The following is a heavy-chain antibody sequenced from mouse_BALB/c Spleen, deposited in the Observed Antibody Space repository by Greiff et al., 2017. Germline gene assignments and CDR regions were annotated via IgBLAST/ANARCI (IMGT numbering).Heavy chain of an antibody. J-gene: IGHJ1*01. CDR1: GFTFSSYA. CDR3: AVWLDWYFDV. D-gene: IGHD2-2*01. Sequence: EVQGVESGGGLVKPGGSLKLSCAASGFTFSSYAMSWVRQTPEKRLEWVASISSGGSTYYPDSVKGRFTISRDNARNILYLQMSSLRSEDTAMYYCAVWLDWYFDVWGAGTTVTVSS. CDR2: ISSGGST. V-gene: IGHV5-6-5*01.